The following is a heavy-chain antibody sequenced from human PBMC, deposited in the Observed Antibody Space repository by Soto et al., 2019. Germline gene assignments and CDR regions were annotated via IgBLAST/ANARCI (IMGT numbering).Heavy chain of an antibody. D-gene: IGHD2-8*01. J-gene: IGHJ4*02. Sequence: PSATLSLTCVVSGGPINSDYWGWIRQSPGKGLEWIGSVYYRGRSYSKSSVKSRVTISVDTSKNQFSLNLNSVTASDTAVYYCVSQRTSVLTQAYFDYWGPGALVTVSS. CDR1: GGPINSDY. CDR3: VSQRTSVLTQAYFDY. V-gene: IGHV4-39*01. CDR2: VYYRGRS.